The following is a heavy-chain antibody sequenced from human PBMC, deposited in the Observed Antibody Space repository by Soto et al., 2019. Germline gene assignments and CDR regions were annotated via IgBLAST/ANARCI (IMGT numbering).Heavy chain of an antibody. CDR2: IYYSGST. CDR1: GGSISSGGYY. V-gene: IGHV4-31*03. CDR3: ARDRSYGGNSVFDY. Sequence: QVKLQESGPGLVKPSQTLSLTCTVSGGSISSGGYYWSWIRQHPGKGLEWIGYIYYSGSTYYNPSLKSRVTISVDTSKNQFSLKLSSVTAADTAVYYCARDRSYGGNSVFDYWGQGTLVTVSS. D-gene: IGHD4-17*01. J-gene: IGHJ4*02.